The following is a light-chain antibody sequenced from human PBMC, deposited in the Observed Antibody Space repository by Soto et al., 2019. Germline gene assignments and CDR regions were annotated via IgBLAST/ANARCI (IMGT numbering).Light chain of an antibody. V-gene: IGKV3-15*01. CDR3: QHYNNWPPWT. Sequence: EIVMTQSPATLSVSPGERATLSCRASQSVSSNLAWYQQKPGQAPRLLIYGASTRGTGIPARFSGSVSGTEFTLTISSLQSEDFAIYYCQHYNNWPPWTFGQGTKVEIK. CDR2: GAS. J-gene: IGKJ1*01. CDR1: QSVSSN.